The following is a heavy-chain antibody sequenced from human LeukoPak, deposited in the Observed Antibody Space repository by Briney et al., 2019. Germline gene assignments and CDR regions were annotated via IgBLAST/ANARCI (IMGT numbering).Heavy chain of an antibody. CDR2: ISVNGGST. V-gene: IGHV3-23*01. Sequence: GGSLSLSCAAYGFTFSSNAMRWVRQAPGKGLEWGSDISVNGGSTEYEDYGKGRFTIARDNTKTTLYLQMNSLRAEDTAVYYCAKECEWELHWGGYFVYWGQGTLVTVSS. D-gene: IGHD1-26*01. CDR1: GFTFSSNA. J-gene: IGHJ4*02. CDR3: AKECEWELHWGGYFVY.